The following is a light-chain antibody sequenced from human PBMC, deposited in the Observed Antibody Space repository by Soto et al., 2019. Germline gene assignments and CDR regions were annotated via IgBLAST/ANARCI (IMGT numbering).Light chain of an antibody. J-gene: IGKJ1*01. CDR1: QSFSSNY. Sequence: IVLTQSPGTLSLSPGERATLSCRAGQSFSSNYLAWYQQKPGQAPRLLIYGASTRATGIPARFSGSGSGTEFTLTISRLEPEDFAVDYCQQYGSSPRTFGQGTKVDI. V-gene: IGKV3-20*01. CDR2: GAS. CDR3: QQYGSSPRT.